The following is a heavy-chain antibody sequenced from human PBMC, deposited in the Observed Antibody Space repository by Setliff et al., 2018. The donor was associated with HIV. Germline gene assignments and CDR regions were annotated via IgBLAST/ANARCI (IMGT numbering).Heavy chain of an antibody. CDR3: AKVGA. J-gene: IGHJ4*02. Sequence: GGSLRLSCAASGFTFSDYYMSWIRQAPGKGLEWISYISRGGSTYYADSVRGRFTISRDNSKNTLYLQMNSLRAEDTAVYYCAKVGAWGQGTLVTVSS. CDR1: GFTFSDYY. V-gene: IGHV3-11*01. CDR2: ISRGGST.